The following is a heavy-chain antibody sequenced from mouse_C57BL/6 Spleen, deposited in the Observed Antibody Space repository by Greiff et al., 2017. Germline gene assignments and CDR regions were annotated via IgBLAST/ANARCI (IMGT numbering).Heavy chain of an antibody. CDR1: GYTFTSYG. J-gene: IGHJ3*01. CDR3: ARSLYDYEGIAY. V-gene: IGHV1-81*01. D-gene: IGHD2-4*01. Sequence: QVQLKQSGAELARPGASVKLSCKASGYTFTSYGISWVKQRTGQGLEWIGEIYPRSGNTYYNEKFKGKATLTADKSSSTAYMELRSLTSEDSAVYFCARSLYDYEGIAYWGQGTLVTVSA. CDR2: IYPRSGNT.